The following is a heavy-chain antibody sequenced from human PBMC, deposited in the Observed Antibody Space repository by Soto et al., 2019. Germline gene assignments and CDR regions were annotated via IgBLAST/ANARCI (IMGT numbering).Heavy chain of an antibody. D-gene: IGHD2-8*02. J-gene: IGHJ3*02. CDR1: GYTFTGYY. CDR3: TRPREGGVSDDAFEI. V-gene: IGHV1-2*04. Sequence: GASVKVSCKASGYTFTGYYMHWVRQAPGQGLEWMGWINPNSGGKNYAQKYQGWVTMTRDASISTAYMELSSLGSGDTAVYYCTRPREGGVSDDAFEIWGQGTMVTVSS. CDR2: INPNSGGK.